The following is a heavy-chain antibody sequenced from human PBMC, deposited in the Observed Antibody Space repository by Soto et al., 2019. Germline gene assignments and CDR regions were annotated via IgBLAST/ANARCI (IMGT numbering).Heavy chain of an antibody. CDR3: ARGPSGSRHYYMDV. V-gene: IGHV1-8*01. D-gene: IGHD6-13*01. J-gene: IGHJ6*03. Sequence: GASVKVSCKASGYTFTSYDINWVRQATGQGLEWMGWMNPNSGNTGYAQKFQGRVTMTRDASISTAYMELSSLRSEDTALYYCARGPSGSRHYYMDVWGKGTTVTVSS. CDR2: MNPNSGNT. CDR1: GYTFTSYD.